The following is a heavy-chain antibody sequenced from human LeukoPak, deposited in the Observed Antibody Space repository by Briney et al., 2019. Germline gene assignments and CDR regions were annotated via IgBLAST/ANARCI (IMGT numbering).Heavy chain of an antibody. D-gene: IGHD3-10*01. J-gene: IGHJ4*02. V-gene: IGHV1-2*02. CDR3: ARADRTITMVRGGDLDY. Sequence: ASVKVSCKASGYTFTGYYMHWVRQAPGQGLEWMGWIDPNSGGTNYAQKFQGRVTMTRDTSISTAYMELSRLRSDDTAVHYCARADRTITMVRGGDLDYWGQGTLVTVSS. CDR1: GYTFTGYY. CDR2: IDPNSGGT.